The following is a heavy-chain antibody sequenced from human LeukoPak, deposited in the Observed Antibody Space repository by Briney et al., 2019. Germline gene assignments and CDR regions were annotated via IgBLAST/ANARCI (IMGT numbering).Heavy chain of an antibody. V-gene: IGHV4-34*01. Sequence: PSETLSLTCTVSGGPISSYFWSWIRQPPGKGLEWIGEINHSGSTNYNPSLKSRVTISVDTSKNQFSLKLSSVTAADTAVYYCARGSRDFDYWGQGTLVTVSS. CDR3: ARGSRDFDY. CDR1: GGPISSYF. D-gene: IGHD5-24*01. CDR2: INHSGST. J-gene: IGHJ4*02.